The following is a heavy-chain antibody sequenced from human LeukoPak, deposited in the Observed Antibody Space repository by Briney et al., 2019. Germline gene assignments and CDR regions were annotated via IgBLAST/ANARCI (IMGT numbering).Heavy chain of an antibody. J-gene: IGHJ4*02. CDR1: RDSVSNNTW. CDR2: IYYSGST. CDR3: ARGNQIAAADSPFDY. Sequence: SGTLSLTCAVSRDSVSNNTWWSWVRQPPGKGLEWIGSIYYSGSTHYNPSLKSRVTISVDTSKNQFSLKLSSVTAADTAVYYCARGNQIAAADSPFDYWGQGTLVTVSS. D-gene: IGHD6-13*01. V-gene: IGHV4-4*02.